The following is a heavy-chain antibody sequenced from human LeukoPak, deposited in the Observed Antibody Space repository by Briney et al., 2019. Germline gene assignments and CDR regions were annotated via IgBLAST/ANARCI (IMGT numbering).Heavy chain of an antibody. J-gene: IGHJ5*02. CDR3: ARHGTSGTNLNWFDP. V-gene: IGHV4-59*01. CDR2: IYYSGST. CDR1: GGSISSFY. D-gene: IGHD1-1*01. Sequence: SETLSLTCTVSGGSISSFYWSWIRQPPGKGLEWIGYIYYSGSTNYNPSLKSRVTISVDTSKNQFSLKLSSVTATDTAVYYCARHGTSGTNLNWFDPWGQGTLVTVSS.